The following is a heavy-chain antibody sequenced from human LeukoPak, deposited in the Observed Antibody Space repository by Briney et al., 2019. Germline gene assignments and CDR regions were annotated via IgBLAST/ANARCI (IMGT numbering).Heavy chain of an antibody. J-gene: IGHJ4*02. Sequence: PGGSLRLSCAASGFTFSSYGMHWVRQAPGEGLEWVAVIWYDGSNKYYADSVKGRFTISRDNSKNTLYLQMNSLRAEDTAVYYCARGFSQGVDYWGQGTLVTVSS. CDR3: ARGFSQGVDY. CDR2: IWYDGSNK. D-gene: IGHD1-26*01. V-gene: IGHV3-33*01. CDR1: GFTFSSYG.